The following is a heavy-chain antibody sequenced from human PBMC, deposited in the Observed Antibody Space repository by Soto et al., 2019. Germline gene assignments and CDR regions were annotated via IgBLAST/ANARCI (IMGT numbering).Heavy chain of an antibody. CDR2: ISSSGSST. CDR3: ARVGAYEGATFFDD. CDR1: GFTFSSYA. D-gene: IGHD1-26*01. V-gene: IGHV3-48*04. Sequence: PGGSLRLSCAASGFTFSSYAMSWVRQAPGKGLEWVSDISSSGSSTNYADSVKGRFTISRDNAKNSLYLQMDSLRAEDTAVYYCARVGAYEGATFFDDWGQGTLVTVSS. J-gene: IGHJ4*02.